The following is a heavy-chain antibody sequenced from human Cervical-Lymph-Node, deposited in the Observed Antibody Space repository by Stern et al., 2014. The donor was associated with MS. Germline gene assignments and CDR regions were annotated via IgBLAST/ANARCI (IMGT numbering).Heavy chain of an antibody. V-gene: IGHV3-23*04. J-gene: IGHJ5*02. CDR1: GFTFSTYA. Sequence: EVQLVESGGDLVQPGGSLTVSCAASGFTFSTYAMYWVRQAPGKGLDWVSAISGSGSNLYYADSVKGRFTVTRDNYKNTLYLQMNNLRAEDSAIYYCAKDPSRGGWYDNWFDRWGQGTLVTVSS. CDR2: ISGSGSNL. D-gene: IGHD6-19*01. CDR3: AKDPSRGGWYDNWFDR.